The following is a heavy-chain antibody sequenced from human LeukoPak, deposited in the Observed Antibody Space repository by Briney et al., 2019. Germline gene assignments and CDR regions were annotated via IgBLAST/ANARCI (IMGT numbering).Heavy chain of an antibody. D-gene: IGHD5/OR15-5a*01. CDR1: GGSFSGYY. Sequence: PSETLSLTCAVYGGSFSGYYWSWIRQPPGKGLEWIGEINHSGSTNYNPSLKSRVTISVDTSKNQFSLKLSSVTAADTAVYYCARRRGMVDEVSTMITYFDSWGQGTLVTVSS. V-gene: IGHV4-34*01. CDR2: INHSGST. J-gene: IGHJ4*02. CDR3: ARRRGMVDEVSTMITYFDS.